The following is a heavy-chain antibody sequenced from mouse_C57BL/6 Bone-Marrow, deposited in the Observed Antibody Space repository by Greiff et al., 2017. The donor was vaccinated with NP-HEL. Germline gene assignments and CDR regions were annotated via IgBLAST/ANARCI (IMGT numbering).Heavy chain of an antibody. J-gene: IGHJ2*01. CDR2: IDPSDSYT. D-gene: IGHD2-2*01. CDR3: AREGGTMVTTHYFDY. V-gene: IGHV1-50*01. CDR1: GYTFTSYW. Sequence: QVQLQQPGAELVKPGASVKLSCKASGYTFTSYWMQWVKQRPGQGLEWIGEIDPSDSYTNYNQKFKGQATLTVDTSSSTAYMQLSSLTSEDSAVYYCAREGGTMVTTHYFDYWGKGTTLTVSS.